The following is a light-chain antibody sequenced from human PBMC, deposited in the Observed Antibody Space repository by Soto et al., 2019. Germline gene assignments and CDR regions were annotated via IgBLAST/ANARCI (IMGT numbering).Light chain of an antibody. J-gene: IGLJ1*01. CDR2: EVS. CDR3: NSYTSTYTGV. Sequence: QSALTQPASVSGSPGQSITISCTGTSSDVGAYNYVSWYQQHPGKAPKLMIYEVSYRPSGVSNRFSGSKPGNTASLTISGLQAEDEADYYCNSYTSTYTGVFGTGTKVTVL. CDR1: SSDVGAYNY. V-gene: IGLV2-14*01.